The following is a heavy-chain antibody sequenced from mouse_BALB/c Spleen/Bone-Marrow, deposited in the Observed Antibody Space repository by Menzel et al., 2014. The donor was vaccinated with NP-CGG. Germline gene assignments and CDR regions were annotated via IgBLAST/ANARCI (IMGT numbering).Heavy chain of an antibody. V-gene: IGHV1-25*01. Sequence: VQLQQSGAELVKPGASMKISCKASGYSFTGYTMNWVKQSHGRNLEWIGLINPYNGGTNYNQKFKGEATLTVNRSSSTAYMELLSLTSEDSAVYYCARLLLYYYAMDYWGQGTSVTVSS. D-gene: IGHD1-1*01. J-gene: IGHJ4*01. CDR3: ARLLLYYYAMDY. CDR1: GYSFTGYT. CDR2: INPYNGGT.